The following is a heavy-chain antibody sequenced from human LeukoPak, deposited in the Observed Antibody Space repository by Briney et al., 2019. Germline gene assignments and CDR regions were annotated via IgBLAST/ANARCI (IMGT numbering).Heavy chain of an antibody. D-gene: IGHD6-19*01. CDR2: IYYSGST. CDR3: ARASGWHPDPVDY. V-gene: IGHV4-31*03. CDR1: GGSISSGGYY. Sequence: SETLSLTCTVSGGSISSGGYYWSWIRQHPGKGLEWIGYIYYSGSTYYNPSLKSRVTISVDTSKNQFSLKLSSVTAADTAVYYCARASGWHPDPVDYWGQGTLVTVSS. J-gene: IGHJ4*02.